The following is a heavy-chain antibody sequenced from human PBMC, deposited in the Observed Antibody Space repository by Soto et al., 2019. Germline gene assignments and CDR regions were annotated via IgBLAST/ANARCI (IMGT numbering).Heavy chain of an antibody. Sequence: PSETLSLTCTVSGDSISGGNYYWTWIRQHPGRGLEWIGYIYYTGTTHYSPSLQSRVTMSVDTSKNQISLTLTSLTPADTAVYFCARVYPYGYYHFDHWGQGTLVTV. CDR3: ARVYPYGYYHFDH. CDR2: IYYTGTT. CDR1: GDSISGGNYY. J-gene: IGHJ4*02. V-gene: IGHV4-31*03. D-gene: IGHD3-22*01.